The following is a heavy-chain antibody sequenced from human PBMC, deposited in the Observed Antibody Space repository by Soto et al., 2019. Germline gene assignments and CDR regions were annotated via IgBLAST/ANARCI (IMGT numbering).Heavy chain of an antibody. CDR3: ARVGYARRGRHWFDP. D-gene: IGHD3-22*01. Sequence: SETLSLTCTVSGGSISSGGYYWSWIRQHPGKGLEWIGYIYYSGSTYYNPSLKRRVTISVDTSKNQFSLKLSSVTAADTAVYYCARVGYARRGRHWFDPWGQGTQVSVTS. V-gene: IGHV4-31*03. CDR1: GGSISSGGYY. CDR2: IYYSGST. J-gene: IGHJ5*02.